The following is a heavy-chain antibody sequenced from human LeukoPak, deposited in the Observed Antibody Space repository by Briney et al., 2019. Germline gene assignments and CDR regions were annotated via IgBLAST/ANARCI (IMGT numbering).Heavy chain of an antibody. D-gene: IGHD3-22*01. CDR2: ISSSSSTI. J-gene: IGHJ4*02. CDR1: GFTVSSNY. V-gene: IGHV3-48*04. Sequence: GGSLRLSCAASGFTVSSNYMSWVRQAPGKRLEWVSYISSSSSTIYYADSVKGRFTISRDNAKNSLYLQMNSLRAEDTAVYYCARDIYYDSSGYYGSVYWGQGTLVTVSS. CDR3: ARDIYYDSSGYYGSVY.